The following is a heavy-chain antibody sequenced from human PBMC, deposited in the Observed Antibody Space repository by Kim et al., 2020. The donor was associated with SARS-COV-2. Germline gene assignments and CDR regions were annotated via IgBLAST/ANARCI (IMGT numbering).Heavy chain of an antibody. J-gene: IGHJ5*01. V-gene: IGHV4-39*01. CDR2: VYYSGRA. CDR1: GASVSSSDYY. D-gene: IGHD3-10*01. Sequence: SETLSLTCTVSGASVSSSDYYWGWIRQSPGKGLEWIGSVYYSGRASYNPSLKSRVTIHVDRSMNQFSLNLNSVTAADTALYYCARHLGRGMDPRWFDPWGQGILVTVSS. CDR3: ARHLGRGMDPRWFDP.